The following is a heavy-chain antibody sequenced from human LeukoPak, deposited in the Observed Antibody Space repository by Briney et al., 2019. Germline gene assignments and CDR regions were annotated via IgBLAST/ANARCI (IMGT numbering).Heavy chain of an antibody. D-gene: IGHD3-22*01. J-gene: IGHJ4*02. CDR3: AKGGHHYNPFYN. CDR1: GFTFSTSP. CDR2: IHAGGVDP. Sequence: GGSLRLSCAVPGFTFSTSPMAGVRQGPGKGLEWVSSIHAGGVDPFCADSVQGRCTISRDNSKNTLFLQLHSLRVEDTAIYFCAKGGHHYNPFYNWGQGTLVTVSS. V-gene: IGHV3-23*01.